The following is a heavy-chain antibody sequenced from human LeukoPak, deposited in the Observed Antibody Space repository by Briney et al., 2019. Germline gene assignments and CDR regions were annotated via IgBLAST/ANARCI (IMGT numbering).Heavy chain of an antibody. J-gene: IGHJ4*02. CDR1: GYSISSGYY. CDR3: ARHLSAAIPDY. Sequence: PSETLSLTCAVSGYSISSGYYWGWIRQPPGKGLEWLGRIYPSGSTYYNPSLKRRVTISVDTSKNQFSLKLSSVTAADTAVYYCARHLSAAIPDYWGQGTLVTVSS. D-gene: IGHD2-2*02. CDR2: IYPSGST. V-gene: IGHV4-38-2*01.